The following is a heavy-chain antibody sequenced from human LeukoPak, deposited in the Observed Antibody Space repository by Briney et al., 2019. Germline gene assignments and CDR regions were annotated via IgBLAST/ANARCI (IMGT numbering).Heavy chain of an antibody. CDR1: GGTFSSYA. Sequence: SVKVSCKASGGTFSSYAISWVRQAPGRGLEWMGGIIPIFGTANYAQKFQGRVTITADESTSTAYMELSSLRSEDTAVYYCARVGSGWSFLYGMDVWGQGTTVTVSS. CDR3: ARVGSGWSFLYGMDV. V-gene: IGHV1-69*13. CDR2: IIPIFGTA. D-gene: IGHD6-19*01. J-gene: IGHJ6*02.